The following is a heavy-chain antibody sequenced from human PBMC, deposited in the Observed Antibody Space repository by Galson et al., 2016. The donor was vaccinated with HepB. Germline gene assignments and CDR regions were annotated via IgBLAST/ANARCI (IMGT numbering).Heavy chain of an antibody. J-gene: IGHJ4*02. D-gene: IGHD2-2*02. V-gene: IGHV3-30*04. Sequence: SLRLSCAASGFTFSTYAMHWVRQAPGKGLEWVAILSYDGSKKDYADSVKGRFTISRDNSKNMMYLQMNSLRVEDTAIYYCVKAKIVPATILRHWGQGTLVTVSS. CDR2: LSYDGSKK. CDR1: GFTFSTYA. CDR3: VKAKIVPATILRH.